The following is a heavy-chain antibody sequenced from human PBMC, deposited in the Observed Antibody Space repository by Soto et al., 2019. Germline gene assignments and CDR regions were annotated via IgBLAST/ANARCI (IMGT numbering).Heavy chain of an antibody. CDR3: VRDKLVYAVFIHY. Sequence: GGSLRLSCAASGFTFSSYWMSWVRQAPGKGLEWVANIKQDGSEKYYVDSVKGRFTISRDNAKNSLYLQMNSLRAEDTAVYYCVRDKLVYAVFIHYWGQATLVTVSS. CDR1: GFTFSSYW. D-gene: IGHD2-8*01. J-gene: IGHJ4*02. CDR2: IKQDGSEK. V-gene: IGHV3-7*01.